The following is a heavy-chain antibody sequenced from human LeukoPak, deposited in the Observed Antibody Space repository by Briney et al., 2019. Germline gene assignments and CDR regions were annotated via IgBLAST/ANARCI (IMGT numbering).Heavy chain of an antibody. CDR1: GGSISSGSYY. J-gene: IGHJ5*02. CDR2: IYTSGST. V-gene: IGHV4-61*02. Sequence: SETLSLTCTVSGGSISSGSYYWSWIRQPAGKGLEWIGRIYTSGSTNYNPSLKSRVTISVDTSKNQFSLKLSSVTAADTAVYYCARAVVPAAISWFDPWGQGTLVTVSS. D-gene: IGHD2-2*01. CDR3: ARAVVPAAISWFDP.